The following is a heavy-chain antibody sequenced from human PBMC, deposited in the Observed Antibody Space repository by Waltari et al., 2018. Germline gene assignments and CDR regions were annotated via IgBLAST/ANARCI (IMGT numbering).Heavy chain of an antibody. D-gene: IGHD2-8*01. Sequence: EVRLVESGGGLVKPGGSLRLSCAASGFTFGRGGMTWVRQAPGKGLEWVGLIKSQTGGGTTDYAAPVKGRFTILRDDSKNTLYLQMDSLKTEDTAVYYCVKMNQMGAFDYWGQGTLVTVSS. CDR2: IKSQTGGGTT. J-gene: IGHJ4*02. CDR1: GFTFGRGG. V-gene: IGHV3-15*01. CDR3: VKMNQMGAFDY.